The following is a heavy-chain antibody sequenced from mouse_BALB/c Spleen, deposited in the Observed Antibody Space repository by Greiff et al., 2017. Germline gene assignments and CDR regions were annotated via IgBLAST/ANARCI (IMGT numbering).Heavy chain of an antibody. Sequence: VHVKQSGTVLARPGASVKMSCKASGYTFTSYWMHWVKQRPGQGLEWIGAIYPGNSDTSYNQKFKGKAKLTAVTSTSTAYMELSSLTNEDSAVYYCTRVLYGNYEGWFAYWGQGTLVTVSA. J-gene: IGHJ3*01. CDR1: GYTFTSYW. CDR3: TRVLYGNYEGWFAY. D-gene: IGHD2-10*02. V-gene: IGHV1-5*01. CDR2: IYPGNSDT.